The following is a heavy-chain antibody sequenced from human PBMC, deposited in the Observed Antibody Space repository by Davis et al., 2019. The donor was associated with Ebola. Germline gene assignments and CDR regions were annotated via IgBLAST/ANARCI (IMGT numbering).Heavy chain of an antibody. J-gene: IGHJ5*02. CDR1: GGSFSGYY. CDR2: INHSGST. D-gene: IGHD6-19*01. V-gene: IGHV4-34*01. Sequence: SETLSLTCAVYGGSFSGYYWSWIRQPPGKGLEWIGEINHSGSTNYNPSLKSRVTISVDTSKNQFSLKLSSVTAADTAVYYCARVPGGWSVWFDPWGQGTLVTVSS. CDR3: ARVPGGWSVWFDP.